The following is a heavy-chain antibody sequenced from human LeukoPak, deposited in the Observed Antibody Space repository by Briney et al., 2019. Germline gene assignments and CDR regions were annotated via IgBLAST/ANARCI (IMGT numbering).Heavy chain of an antibody. CDR3: VRESGSYYFDY. D-gene: IGHD3-22*01. CDR2: ITGNGGTI. V-gene: IGHV3-9*03. CDR1: VFSFDDYA. Sequence: AGRSLRLSCAASVFSFDDYAMHWVRQAPGKGLEWVSGITGNGGTIAYADSVKGRFTVSRDNAKSSLYLQMSSLRAEDMALYYCVRESGSYYFDYWGQGTLVTVSS. J-gene: IGHJ4*02.